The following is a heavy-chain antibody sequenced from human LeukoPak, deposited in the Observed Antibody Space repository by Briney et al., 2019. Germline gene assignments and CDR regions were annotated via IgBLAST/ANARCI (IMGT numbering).Heavy chain of an antibody. CDR3: ATVFLWFGELFHY. D-gene: IGHD3-10*01. CDR2: FDPEDGET. CDR1: GYTLTELS. Sequence: ASVKVSCKVSGYTLTELSMHWVRQAPGNGLEWMGGFDPEDGETIYAQKFQGRVTMTEDTSTDTAYMELSSLRSEDTAVYYCATVFLWFGELFHYWGQGTLVTVSS. J-gene: IGHJ4*02. V-gene: IGHV1-24*01.